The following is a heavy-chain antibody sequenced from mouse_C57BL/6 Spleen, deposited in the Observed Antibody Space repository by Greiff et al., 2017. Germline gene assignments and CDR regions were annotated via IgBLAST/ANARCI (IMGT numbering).Heavy chain of an antibody. D-gene: IGHD1-1*01. J-gene: IGHJ2*01. CDR3: ARGGYYDSSPFDY. Sequence: QVQLQQSGAELVKPGASVKMSCKASGYTFTSYWITWVKQRPGQGLEWIGDIYPGSGSTNYNEKFKSKATLTVVTSSSTAYMQLSSLTSEDSAVNYCARGGYYDSSPFDYWGQGTTLTVSS. CDR1: GYTFTSYW. CDR2: IYPGSGST. V-gene: IGHV1-55*01.